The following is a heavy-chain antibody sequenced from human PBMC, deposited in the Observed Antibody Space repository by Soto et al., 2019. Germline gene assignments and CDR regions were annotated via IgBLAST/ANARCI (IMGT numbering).Heavy chain of an antibody. J-gene: IGHJ4*02. CDR3: ARDGAEETRDY. V-gene: IGHV1-69*01. CDR2: IIPIFGTA. Sequence: VQLVQSGAEVKKPASSVKVSCKASGGTFSSYAISWVRQAPGQGLEWMGGIIPIFGTAHSAQTFQGRVTMTADEATRTAYMELSSLGSEDTAVYYCARDGAEETRDYWGQGTLVAVAS. CDR1: GGTFSSYA. D-gene: IGHD1-26*01.